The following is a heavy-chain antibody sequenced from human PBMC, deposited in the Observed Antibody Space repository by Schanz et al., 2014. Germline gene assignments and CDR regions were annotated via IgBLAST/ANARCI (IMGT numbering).Heavy chain of an antibody. J-gene: IGHJ5*02. D-gene: IGHD2-2*01. CDR1: GYTFTGYY. Sequence: QVQLVQSGAEMKKPGASVKVSCKASGYTFTGYYMHWVRQAPGQGLEWMGWINPNSGTTNYAQKFQGWVTMTRDTSISTAYMELSSLRSEDTAVYYCARDRRRYCSTASCLHDNWFDPWGQGTLVIVSS. CDR3: ARDRRRYCSTASCLHDNWFDP. CDR2: INPNSGTT. V-gene: IGHV1-2*04.